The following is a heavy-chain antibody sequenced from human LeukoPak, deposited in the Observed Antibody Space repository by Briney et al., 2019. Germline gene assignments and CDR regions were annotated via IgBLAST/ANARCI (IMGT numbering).Heavy chain of an antibody. V-gene: IGHV3-11*06. D-gene: IGHD3-9*01. CDR3: ARDRESRYYDILTGYPRGMDV. CDR1: GFTFSDYY. CDR2: ISSSSIYT. Sequence: PGGSLRFSCAASGFTFSDYYMSWIRQAPGKGLEWVSYISSSSIYTNYADSVKGRFTISRDNAKNSLYLQMNSLRAEDTAVYYCARDRESRYYDILTGYPRGMDVWGQGTTVTVSS. J-gene: IGHJ6*02.